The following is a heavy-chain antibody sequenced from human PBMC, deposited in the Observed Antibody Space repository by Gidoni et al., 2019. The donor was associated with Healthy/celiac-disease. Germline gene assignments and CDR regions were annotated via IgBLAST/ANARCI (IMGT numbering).Heavy chain of an antibody. Sequence: QVQLVESGGGLVKPGGSLRLSCAASGFTFSDYYMSWIRQAPGKGLEWVSYISSSSSYTNYADSVKGRFTISRDNAKNSLYLQMNSLRAEDTAVYYCARGTIAAARSPLGYWGQGTLVTVSS. CDR3: ARGTIAAARSPLGY. CDR1: GFTFSDYY. J-gene: IGHJ4*02. V-gene: IGHV3-11*06. CDR2: ISSSSSYT. D-gene: IGHD6-13*01.